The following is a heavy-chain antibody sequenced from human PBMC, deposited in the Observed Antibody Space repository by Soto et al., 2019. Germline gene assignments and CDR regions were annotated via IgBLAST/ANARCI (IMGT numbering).Heavy chain of an antibody. CDR3: ARHPGYCISTSCYGYYSMDV. V-gene: IGHV4-39*01. D-gene: IGHD2-2*01. CDR2: INDSGNT. CDR1: GDSISSNNYY. J-gene: IGHJ6*02. Sequence: QLQLQESGPGLVKPSETLSLTCTVSGDSISSNNYYWGWIRQPPGKGLEWIGGINDSGNTYYNPSLKGRVSISVDTAKNRFSLKLSSVTVADTAVYCCARHPGYCISTSCYGYYSMDVWGQGTTVTVSS.